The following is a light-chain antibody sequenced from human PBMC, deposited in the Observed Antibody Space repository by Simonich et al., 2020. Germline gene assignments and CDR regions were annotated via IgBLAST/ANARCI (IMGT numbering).Light chain of an antibody. V-gene: IGLV1-51*01. Sequence: QSVLTQPPSVSAAPGQKVTIYCSGSSSNIGNNFVSWYQQLPGTSPKLLIYENHKRPSGIPDRFSGSKSGTSATLGITGLQTGDEADYYCRTWDSSLSAGVFGGGTKLTVL. CDR1: SSNIGNNF. J-gene: IGLJ3*02. CDR3: RTWDSSLSAGV. CDR2: ENH.